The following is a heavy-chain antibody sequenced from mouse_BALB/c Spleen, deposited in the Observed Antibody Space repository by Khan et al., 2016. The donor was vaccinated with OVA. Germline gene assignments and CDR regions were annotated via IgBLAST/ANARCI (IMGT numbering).Heavy chain of an antibody. D-gene: IGHD2-10*01. J-gene: IGHJ4*01. CDR3: ARGPYYGNYFAMDY. V-gene: IGHV2-6-7*01. CDR2: IWGDGST. CDR1: GFSLTGYG. Sequence: QVQLKESGPGLVAPSQSLSITCTVSGFSLTGYGINWVRQPPGKGLEWLGMIWGDGSTDYNSVLKSRLSISKANSKSQVFLKMNSLQTDDTARYYCARGPYYGNYFAMDYWGQGTSVTVSS.